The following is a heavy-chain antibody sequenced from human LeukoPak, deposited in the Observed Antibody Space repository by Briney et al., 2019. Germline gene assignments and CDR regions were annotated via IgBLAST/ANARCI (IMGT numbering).Heavy chain of an antibody. CDR1: GDTFSSNNGA. Sequence: SQTLSLTCALSGDTFSSNNGAWIWHRQSQGRGLEWLGRTYYRCKWYNDYAESMTGRITISPDTPKNQFSLQLNSVTPEDTAVYYCARDVGTSGWYTFAYWGQGTLVTVSS. V-gene: IGHV6-1*01. CDR2: TYYRCKWYN. D-gene: IGHD6-19*01. CDR3: ARDVGTSGWYTFAY. J-gene: IGHJ4*02.